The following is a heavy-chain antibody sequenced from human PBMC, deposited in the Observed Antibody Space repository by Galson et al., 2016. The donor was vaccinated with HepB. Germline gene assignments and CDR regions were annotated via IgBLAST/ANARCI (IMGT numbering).Heavy chain of an antibody. J-gene: IGHJ4*02. CDR3: AKEGWFGELLYGHFDF. CDR1: GFTFSSFA. Sequence: LRLSCAASGFTFSSFAMSWVRRVPGKGLEWVSAISGRGDRIRYAESVKGRFVISRDNSKNTLDVEMKSLRVEDTAVYYCAKEGWFGELLYGHFDFWGQGTLVTVSS. V-gene: IGHV3-23*01. D-gene: IGHD3-10*01. CDR2: ISGRGDRI.